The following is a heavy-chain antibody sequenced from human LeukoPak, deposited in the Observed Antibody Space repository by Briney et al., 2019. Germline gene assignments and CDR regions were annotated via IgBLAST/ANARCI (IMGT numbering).Heavy chain of an antibody. V-gene: IGHV3-21*01. D-gene: IGHD6-13*01. J-gene: IGHJ5*02. CDR3: ARGGYSSSWYPPPWFDP. CDR2: ISSSSSYI. Sequence: PGGSLRLSCAASGFTFSSYSMNWVRQALGRGLEWVSSISSSSSYIYYADSVKGRFTISRDNAKNSLYLQMNSLRAEDTAVYYCARGGYSSSWYPPPWFDPWGQGTLVTVSS. CDR1: GFTFSSYS.